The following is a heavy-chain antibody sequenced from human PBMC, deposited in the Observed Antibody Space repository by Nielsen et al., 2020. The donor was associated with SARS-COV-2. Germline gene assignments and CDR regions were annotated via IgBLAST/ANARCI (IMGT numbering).Heavy chain of an antibody. CDR3: ARDQGYGGWAFDI. J-gene: IGHJ3*02. Sequence: WIRQPPGKGLEWIGYIYYSGSTYYNPSLKSRVTISVDTSKNQFSLKLSSVIAADTAVYYCARDQGYGGWAFDIWGQGTMVTVSS. V-gene: IGHV4-31*02. D-gene: IGHD4-23*01. CDR2: IYYSGST.